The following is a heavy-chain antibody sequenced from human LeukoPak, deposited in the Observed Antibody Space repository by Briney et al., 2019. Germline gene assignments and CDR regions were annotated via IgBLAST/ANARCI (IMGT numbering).Heavy chain of an antibody. Sequence: SQTLSLTCTVSGDSINSGENYWSWIRQPPGKGLEWIGYIYYSGSTYYNPSLKSRVTISVDTSKNQFSLKLSSVTAADTAVYYCARATRGTYYYDSSGYYPPDYWGQGTLVTVSS. CDR1: GDSINSGENY. J-gene: IGHJ4*02. V-gene: IGHV4-30-4*08. D-gene: IGHD3-22*01. CDR3: ARATRGTYYYDSSGYYPPDY. CDR2: IYYSGST.